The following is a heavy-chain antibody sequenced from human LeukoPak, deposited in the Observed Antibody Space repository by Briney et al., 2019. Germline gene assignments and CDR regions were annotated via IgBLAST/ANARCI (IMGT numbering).Heavy chain of an antibody. CDR3: ARAVVGATFSLDY. Sequence: PGGSLRLSCAASGFTFSSYAMSSVRQAPGKGLEWVSAISGSGGSIYYAVSVKGRLTISRDNSKITMYLQMNSLIAEDTAVYYCARAVVGATFSLDYWGQGTLVTVSS. V-gene: IGHV3-23*01. CDR2: ISGSGGSI. D-gene: IGHD1-26*01. J-gene: IGHJ4*02. CDR1: GFTFSSYA.